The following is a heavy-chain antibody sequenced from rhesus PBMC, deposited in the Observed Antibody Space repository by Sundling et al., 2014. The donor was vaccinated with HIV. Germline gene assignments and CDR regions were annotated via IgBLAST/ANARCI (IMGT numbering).Heavy chain of an antibody. CDR3: ARRGDYFDSGYYLSSKNSYGLDS. V-gene: IGHV1-200*01. D-gene: IGHD3-28*01. Sequence: QVQLVQSGAEVKKPGASVRLSCKASGYPFATYSINWVRQAPGQGLEWMGWINPSNGDSGYPQKFQGRVTMTRNTSTAIAYMEVSSLRSEDTAVYFCARRGDYFDSGYYLSSKNSYGLDSWGQGVVVTVSS. CDR2: INPSNGDS. J-gene: IGHJ6*01. CDR1: GYPFATYS.